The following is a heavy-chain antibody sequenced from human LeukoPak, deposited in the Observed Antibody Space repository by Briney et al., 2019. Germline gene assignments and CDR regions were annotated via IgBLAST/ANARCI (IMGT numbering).Heavy chain of an antibody. Sequence: GGSLRLSCAASGFTFSSYSMNWVRQAPGKGLEWVSSISSSSSYIYYADSVKGRFTISRDNAKNSLYLQMNSLRAEDTAVYYCARDGPSSGDCLAFDIWGQGTMVTVSS. CDR1: GFTFSSYS. V-gene: IGHV3-21*01. CDR3: ARDGPSSGDCLAFDI. CDR2: ISSSSSYI. D-gene: IGHD2-21*02. J-gene: IGHJ3*02.